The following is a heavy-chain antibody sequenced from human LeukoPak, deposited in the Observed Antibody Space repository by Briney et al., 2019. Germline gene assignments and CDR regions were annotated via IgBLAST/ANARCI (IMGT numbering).Heavy chain of an antibody. J-gene: IGHJ4*02. CDR1: GYTFTSYD. Sequence: ASVKVSCNASGYTFTSYDINWVRQAPGPGLEWMGWMNPKSVNTGYAQKFQGRVIMTRTTTISTDYIELSSLRSKDTTVYYCARGLYRSGRYRGEYYFDYWGQGTLVTVSS. D-gene: IGHD6-19*01. CDR3: ARGLYRSGRYRGEYYFDY. V-gene: IGHV1-8*01. CDR2: MNPKSVNT.